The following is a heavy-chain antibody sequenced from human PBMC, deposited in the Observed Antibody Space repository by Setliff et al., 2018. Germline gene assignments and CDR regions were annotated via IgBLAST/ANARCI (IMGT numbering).Heavy chain of an antibody. D-gene: IGHD3-9*01. CDR1: GGSFSGYY. CDR2: ILHSGNI. V-gene: IGHV4-34*12. J-gene: IGHJ6*04. Sequence: SETLSLTCAVYGGSFSGYYWSWIRQPPGKRLEWIGEILHSGNINYNPSLKSRVTISMDTSKNQFSLKLSSVTAADTAVYYCARHTISIVDVWGKGTTVTVSS. CDR3: ARHTISIVDV.